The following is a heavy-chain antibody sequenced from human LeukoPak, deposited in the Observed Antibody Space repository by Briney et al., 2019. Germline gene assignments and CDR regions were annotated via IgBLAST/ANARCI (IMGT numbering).Heavy chain of an antibody. CDR2: ISDYNGNT. Sequence: ASVKVSCKASGYTFTSYGISWVRQAPGQGLEWMGWISDYNGNTNYAQKLQGRVTMTTDTSTSTAYMELRSLRSDDTAVYYCARTDGDSVTYHFDYWGQGTLVTVSS. J-gene: IGHJ4*02. D-gene: IGHD6-13*01. V-gene: IGHV1-18*01. CDR1: GYTFTSYG. CDR3: ARTDGDSVTYHFDY.